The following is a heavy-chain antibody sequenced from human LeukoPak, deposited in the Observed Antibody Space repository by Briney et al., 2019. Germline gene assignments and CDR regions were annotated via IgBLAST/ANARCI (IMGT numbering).Heavy chain of an antibody. CDR3: AKDYTVTTYYYDSSGNHFDY. D-gene: IGHD3-22*01. CDR2: ISGSGGST. CDR1: GFTFSSYA. Sequence: GGSLRLSCAASGFTFSSYAMSWVRQAPGKGLEWVSAISGSGGSTYYADSVKGRLTISRDNSKNTLYLQMNSLRAEDTAVYYCAKDYTVTTYYYDSSGNHFDYWGQGTLVTVSS. J-gene: IGHJ4*02. V-gene: IGHV3-23*01.